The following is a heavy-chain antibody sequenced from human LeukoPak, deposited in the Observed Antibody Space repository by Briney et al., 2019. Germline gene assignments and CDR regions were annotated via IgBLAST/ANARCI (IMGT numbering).Heavy chain of an antibody. CDR3: TREWELLQAHPYDY. CDR2: ISSGDSTI. J-gene: IGHJ4*02. V-gene: IGHV3-11*01. Sequence: GGSLRLSCAASGFTFSDYYMSWIRQAPGKGLEWVSYISSGDSTIYYADSVKGRFTISRDNAKNSLYLQMNSLRAEDTAVYYCTREWELLQAHPYDYWGQGTLVTVSS. D-gene: IGHD1-26*01. CDR1: GFTFSDYY.